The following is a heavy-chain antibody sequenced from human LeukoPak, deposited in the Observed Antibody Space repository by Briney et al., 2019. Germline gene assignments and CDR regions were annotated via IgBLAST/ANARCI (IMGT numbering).Heavy chain of an antibody. CDR1: GFTFSSYS. D-gene: IGHD2-15*01. V-gene: IGHV3-21*01. J-gene: IGHJ3*02. CDR2: ISSRSSYI. CDR3: ASNLRLLPHAFDI. Sequence: GGSLRLSWAASGFTFSSYSMNWVRQAPGKGLEGVSSISSRSSYIYYADSVKGRFTISRDNAKNSLYLEMNRLKADETAVVYVASNLRLLPHAFDIWGRATMVSVCS.